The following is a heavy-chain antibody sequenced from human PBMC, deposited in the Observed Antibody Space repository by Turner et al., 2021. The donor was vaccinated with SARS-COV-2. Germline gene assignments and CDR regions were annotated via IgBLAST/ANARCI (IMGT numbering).Heavy chain of an antibody. Sequence: EVQLLESGGGLVQPGGSLRLSCAASGFTFSSYAMSWIRQAPGKGLEWVSYISSSTIYTNYADSVKGRFTISRDNAKNSLYLQMNSLRAEDTAVYYCARPKFPYYYYGMDVWGQGTTVTVSS. D-gene: IGHD2-21*01. CDR1: GFTFSSYA. CDR2: ISSSTIYT. J-gene: IGHJ6*02. V-gene: IGHV3-48*04. CDR3: ARPKFPYYYYGMDV.